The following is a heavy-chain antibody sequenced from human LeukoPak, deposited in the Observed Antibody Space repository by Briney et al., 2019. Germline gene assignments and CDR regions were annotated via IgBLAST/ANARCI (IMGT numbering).Heavy chain of an antibody. CDR2: IYTSGST. J-gene: IGHJ5*02. V-gene: IGHV4-4*07. CDR1: GGSISSYY. D-gene: IGHD3-3*01. CDR3: ARDFDDFWSGYLTKFDP. Sequence: PSETLSLTCTVSGGSISSYYWSWIRQPAGKGLEWIGRIYTSGSTNYNPSLKSRVTMSVDTSKNQFSLKLSSVTAADTAVYYCARDFDDFWSGYLTKFDPWGQGTLVTVSS.